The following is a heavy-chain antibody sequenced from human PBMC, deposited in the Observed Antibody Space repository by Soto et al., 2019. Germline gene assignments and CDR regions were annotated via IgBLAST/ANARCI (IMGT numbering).Heavy chain of an antibody. CDR3: VTVNLVGAAYYFDY. D-gene: IGHD1-26*01. Sequence: KASDTLSLTCTVSGGSIRHGDYYWGWIRQPPGKGLEWIGYVYYSGTTYSHPSLNSRVSISVDTSKNQFSLRLTSVTAADTAVYYCVTVNLVGAAYYFDYWGPGTLVTVSS. CDR1: GGSIRHGDYY. V-gene: IGHV4-30-4*02. J-gene: IGHJ4*02. CDR2: VYYSGTT.